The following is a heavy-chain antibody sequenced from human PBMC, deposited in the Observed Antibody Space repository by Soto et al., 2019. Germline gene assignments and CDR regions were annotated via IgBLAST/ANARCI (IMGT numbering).Heavy chain of an antibody. J-gene: IGHJ6*02. V-gene: IGHV3-30*04. D-gene: IGHD6-13*01. Sequence: LRLSCAASGFTFSSYTMHWVRQAPGKGLEWVAVITYNGNEYYTDSVRGRFTISRDSSRTTVYLQMNSLRPGDTALYYCARELMPAAGSGDFYAMDVWGQGTTVTVSS. CDR1: GFTFSSYT. CDR3: ARELMPAAGSGDFYAMDV. CDR2: ITYNGNE.